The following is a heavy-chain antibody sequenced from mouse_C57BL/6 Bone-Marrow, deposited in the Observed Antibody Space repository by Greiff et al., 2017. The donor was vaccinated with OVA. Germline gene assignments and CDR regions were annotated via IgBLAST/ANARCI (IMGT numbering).Heavy chain of an antibody. Sequence: VQLQQSGAELVRPGASVKLSCTASGFNIKDYYMHWVKQRPEQGLEWIGRIDPEDGDTEYAPKFQGKATMTADTSSNTASLQLSSLTSEDTAVYYCTRFNGYGSSYFDYGGQGTTLTVSS. D-gene: IGHD1-1*01. V-gene: IGHV14-1*01. CDR1: GFNIKDYY. CDR2: IDPEDGDT. J-gene: IGHJ2*01. CDR3: TRFNGYGSSYFDY.